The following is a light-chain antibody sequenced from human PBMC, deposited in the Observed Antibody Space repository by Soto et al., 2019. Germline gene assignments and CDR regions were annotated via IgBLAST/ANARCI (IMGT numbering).Light chain of an antibody. V-gene: IGKV4-1*01. CDR3: QQYSSTPLT. CDR2: WAS. J-gene: IGKJ1*01. CDR1: QSVLFSSNNNNY. Sequence: DIVMTQSPDSLAVSLGERATINCKSSQSVLFSSNNNNYLAWYQQKPGQPPKLLIYWASSRESRVPDRFSGRGSGTDFTLTISSLQAEDVAVYYCQQYSSTPLTFGQGTRVEVK.